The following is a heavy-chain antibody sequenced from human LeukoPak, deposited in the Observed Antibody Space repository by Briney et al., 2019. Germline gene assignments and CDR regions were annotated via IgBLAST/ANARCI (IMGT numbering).Heavy chain of an antibody. CDR2: IYYSGST. V-gene: IGHV4-39*01. CDR1: GGSISSSSYY. J-gene: IGHJ6*03. CDR3: AGSQNYYYYYMDV. Sequence: PSETLSLTCTVSGGSISSSSYYWGWIRQPPGKGLEWIGSIYYSGSTYYNPSLKSRVTISVDTSKNQFSLKLSSVTAADTAVYYCAGSQNYYYYYMDVWGKGTTVTISS.